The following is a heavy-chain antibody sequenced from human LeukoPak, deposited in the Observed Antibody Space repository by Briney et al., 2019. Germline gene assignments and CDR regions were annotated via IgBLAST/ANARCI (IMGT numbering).Heavy chain of an antibody. CDR3: ARIGYCSGGSCFPRWFDP. V-gene: IGHV1-69*13. J-gene: IGHJ5*02. Sequence: ASVKVSCKASGGTFSSYAISWVRQAPGQGLEWMEGIISIFGTANYAQKFQGRVTITADESTSTAYMELSSLRSEDTAVYYCARIGYCSGGSCFPRWFDPWGQGTLVTVSS. D-gene: IGHD2-15*01. CDR1: GGTFSSYA. CDR2: IISIFGTA.